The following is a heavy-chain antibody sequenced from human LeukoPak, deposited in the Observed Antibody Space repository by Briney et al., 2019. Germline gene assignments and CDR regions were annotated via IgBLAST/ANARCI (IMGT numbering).Heavy chain of an antibody. CDR3: AKVLGYSSSWKAPGYYYYYGMDV. V-gene: IGHV3-30*18. Sequence: GRSLRLSCAASGFTFSSYGMHWVRQAPGKGLEWVAVISYDGSNKYYADSVKGRFTISRDNSKNTLYLQMNSLRVEDTAVYYCAKVLGYSSSWKAPGYYYYYGMDVWGQGTTVTVSS. J-gene: IGHJ6*02. CDR1: GFTFSSYG. D-gene: IGHD6-13*01. CDR2: ISYDGSNK.